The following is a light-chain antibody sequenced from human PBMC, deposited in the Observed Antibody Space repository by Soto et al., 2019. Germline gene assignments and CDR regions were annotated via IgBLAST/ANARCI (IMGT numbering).Light chain of an antibody. V-gene: IGLV1-40*01. J-gene: IGLJ1*01. CDR2: GNK. Sequence: QSVLTQPPSLSGATGQRVTISCTGSSSNIGAGYDVHWYQQRPGTAPQLLISGNKNRHSGVPGRVSGCKSGTSASLATTGLQAEDEADYYCQSYDSSLSVSYVFGTGTKVTVL. CDR3: QSYDSSLSVSYV. CDR1: SSNIGAGYD.